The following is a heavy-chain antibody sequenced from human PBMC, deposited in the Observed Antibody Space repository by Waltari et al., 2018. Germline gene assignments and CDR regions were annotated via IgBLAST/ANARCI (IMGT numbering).Heavy chain of an antibody. J-gene: IGHJ4*02. CDR3: SRSPAGYSRSDY. D-gene: IGHD5-18*01. V-gene: IGHV3-74*01. CDR1: GFAFSSYW. CDR2: IDDDGSGA. Sequence: EVRLEESGGGLVQPGGSLRLSCAASGFAFSSYWMHWVRQAPRKGLVGVSRIDDDGSGAPYAASVMGRFTISRDNAKNTVYLEMNSLRAEDTAVYYCSRSPAGYSRSDYWGQGTLVTVSS.